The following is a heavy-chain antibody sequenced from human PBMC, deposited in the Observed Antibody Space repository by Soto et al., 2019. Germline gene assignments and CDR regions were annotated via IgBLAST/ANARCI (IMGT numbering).Heavy chain of an antibody. CDR3: AHGIVGALTGPRGFRHFFDF. D-gene: IGHD1-26*01. Sequence: SGPTLVNPTQTLTLTCTFSGFSLSTSGVGVGWIRQPPGKALEWLALIYWNDDKRYRPSLKSRLTITKDTSEDQVVLSMTNMDPVDTATYYCAHGIVGALTGPRGFRHFFDFWGQGTLVTVSS. CDR2: IYWNDDK. CDR1: GFSLSTSGVG. J-gene: IGHJ4*01. V-gene: IGHV2-5*01.